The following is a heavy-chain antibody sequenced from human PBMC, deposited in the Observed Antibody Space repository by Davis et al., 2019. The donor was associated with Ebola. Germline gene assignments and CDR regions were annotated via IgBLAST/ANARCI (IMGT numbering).Heavy chain of an antibody. D-gene: IGHD3-10*01. J-gene: IGHJ5*02. Sequence: GGSLRLSCEPSGFSFSDYFMSWIRQAPGKGPEWIASISNSGLTIEYAASLKGRFTISRVNAENTLYLQMNSLGAEDTAVYYCARDRAGSGLPFDPWGQGTLVTVSS. V-gene: IGHV3-11*01. CDR2: ISNSGLTI. CDR3: ARDRAGSGLPFDP. CDR1: GFSFSDYF.